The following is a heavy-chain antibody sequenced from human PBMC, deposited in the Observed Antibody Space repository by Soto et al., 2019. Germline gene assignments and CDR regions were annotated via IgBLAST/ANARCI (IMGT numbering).Heavy chain of an antibody. V-gene: IGHV3-30*18. CDR3: AKGYYDSSGYYRPPNYYGMDV. CDR1: GFTFSSYG. Sequence: QVQLVESGGGVVQPGRSLRLSCAASGFTFSSYGMHWVRQAPGKGLEWVAVISYDGSNKYYADSVKGRFTISRDNSKNTLYLQMNSLRAEDTAVYYCAKGYYDSSGYYRPPNYYGMDVWGQGTTVTVSS. CDR2: ISYDGSNK. D-gene: IGHD3-22*01. J-gene: IGHJ6*02.